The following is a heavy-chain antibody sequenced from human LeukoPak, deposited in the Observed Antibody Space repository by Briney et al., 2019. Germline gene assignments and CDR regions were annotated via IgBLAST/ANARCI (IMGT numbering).Heavy chain of an antibody. CDR2: ISYDGSNK. CDR1: GFTFSSYG. CDR3: AVVGATGY. D-gene: IGHD1-26*01. J-gene: IGHJ4*02. V-gene: IGHV3-30*03. Sequence: GRSLRLSCAASGFTFSSYGMHWVRQAPGKGLEWVAVISYDGSNKYYADSVKGRFTISRDNSKNTLYLQMNSLRAEDTAVYYCAVVGATGYWGQGTLVTVSS.